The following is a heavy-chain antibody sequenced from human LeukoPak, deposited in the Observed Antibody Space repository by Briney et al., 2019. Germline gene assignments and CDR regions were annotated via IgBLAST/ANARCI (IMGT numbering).Heavy chain of an antibody. CDR3: ARGVRTFNDTAMVYYFDY. J-gene: IGHJ4*02. CDR1: GYTFTSYD. CDR2: MNPNSGNT. Sequence: EASEKVSCKASGYTFTSYDFNWVRQATGQGLEWMGWMNPNSGNTGYAQKFQGRVTMTRNTSISTAYMELSSLRSEDTAVYDCARGVRTFNDTAMVYYFDYWGQGTLVTVSS. D-gene: IGHD5-18*01. V-gene: IGHV1-8*01.